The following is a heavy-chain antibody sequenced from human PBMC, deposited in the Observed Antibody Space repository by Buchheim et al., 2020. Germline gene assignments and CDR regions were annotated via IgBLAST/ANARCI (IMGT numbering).Heavy chain of an antibody. CDR1: GFTFNNYN. D-gene: IGHD6-6*01. CDR3: AREYSSSSGRTFDI. J-gene: IGHJ3*02. Sequence: EVQLVESGGGLVKPGGSLRLSCAASGFTFNNYNMNWVRQAPGKGLEWVSSISSSSSSIYYADSVKGRFTISRDNAKNSLYPQMNSLRAEDTAVYYCAREYSSSSGRTFDIWGQGS. V-gene: IGHV3-21*01. CDR2: ISSSSSSI.